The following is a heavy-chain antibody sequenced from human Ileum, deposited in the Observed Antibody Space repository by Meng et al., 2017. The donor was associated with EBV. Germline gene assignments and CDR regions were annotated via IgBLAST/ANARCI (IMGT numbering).Heavy chain of an antibody. CDR2: TSHSGST. CDR3: ASSDYYRSDY. Sequence: QVQLQESGPGLVKPSETLSLTCVVSGGSISRSDWWSWVRQPPGKGLEWIGETSHSGSTNYSPSLKSRVTISLDKSKTHLSLKLNSVTAADTAVYYCASSDYYRSDYWGQGTLVTVSS. D-gene: IGHD3-22*01. J-gene: IGHJ4*02. CDR1: GGSISRSDW. V-gene: IGHV4-4*02.